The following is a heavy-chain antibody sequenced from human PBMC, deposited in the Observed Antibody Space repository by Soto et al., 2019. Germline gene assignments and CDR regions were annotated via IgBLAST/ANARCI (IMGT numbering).Heavy chain of an antibody. J-gene: IGHJ1*01. CDR2: INPSGGST. Sequence: ASVKVSCKASGYTFTSYYMHWVRQAPGQGLEWMGIINPSGGSTSYAQKLQGRVTMTTDTSTSTAYMELSRLRSEDTAVYYCARFEQLVLHWGQGALVTVSS. D-gene: IGHD6-13*01. CDR3: ARFEQLVLH. CDR1: GYTFTSYY. V-gene: IGHV1-46*01.